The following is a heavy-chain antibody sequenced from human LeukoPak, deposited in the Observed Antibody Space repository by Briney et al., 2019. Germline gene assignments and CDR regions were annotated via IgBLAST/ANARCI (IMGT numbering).Heavy chain of an antibody. V-gene: IGHV1-69*06. CDR1: GGTFSSYA. CDR2: IIPIFGTA. CDR3: ASWPGGYYTEFDY. J-gene: IGHJ4*02. Sequence: GASVKVSCKASGGTFSSYAISWVRQAPGQGLEWMGGIIPIFGTANYAQKFQGRVTITADKSTSTAYMELSSLRSEDTAVYYCASWPGGYYTEFDYWGQGTLVTVSS. D-gene: IGHD3-10*01.